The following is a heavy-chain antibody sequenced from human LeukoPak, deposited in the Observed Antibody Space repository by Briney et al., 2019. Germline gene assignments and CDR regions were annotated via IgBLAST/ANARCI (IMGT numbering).Heavy chain of an antibody. J-gene: IGHJ4*02. V-gene: IGHV3-66*01. D-gene: IGHD2-2*01. Sequence: GGSLRLSCAASGFTVGNNYMSWVRQAPGKGLEWVSIIYSNSNTYYADSVKGRFTISRDNSKNTLYLQMNSLRAEDTAVYYCAKDSRRFDYWGQGTLVTVSS. CDR2: IYSNSNT. CDR1: GFTVGNNY. CDR3: AKDSRRFDY.